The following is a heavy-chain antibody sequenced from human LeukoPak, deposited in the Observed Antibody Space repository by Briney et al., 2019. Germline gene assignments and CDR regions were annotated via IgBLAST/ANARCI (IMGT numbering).Heavy chain of an antibody. CDR2: ITVSGDST. Sequence: GGSLRLSCAASGFTFSNYVMRWVRQAPGKGLEWVSGITVSGDSTYYADSVKGRFTISRDNSKNTLYLQMNSLRAEDTAVYYCTKASPPGWGAPDLRGRGTLVTVSS. CDR3: TKASPPGWGAPDL. J-gene: IGHJ2*01. CDR1: GFTFSNYV. D-gene: IGHD1-26*01. V-gene: IGHV3-23*01.